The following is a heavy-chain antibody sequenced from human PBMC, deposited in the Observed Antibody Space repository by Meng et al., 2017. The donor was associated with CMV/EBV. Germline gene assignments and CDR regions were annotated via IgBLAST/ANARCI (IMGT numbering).Heavy chain of an antibody. Sequence: GPPKPGGRGLVKASEPQSLTCAVHGGSFSGYYWSWIRQPPGKGLKWIGEINHSGSTNYNPSLKSRVTISVDTSKNQFSLKLSSVTAADTAVYYCARGVGATGKADYWGQGTLVTVSS. D-gene: IGHD1-26*01. CDR2: INHSGST. CDR1: GGSFSGYY. J-gene: IGHJ4*02. V-gene: IGHV4-34*01. CDR3: ARGVGATGKADY.